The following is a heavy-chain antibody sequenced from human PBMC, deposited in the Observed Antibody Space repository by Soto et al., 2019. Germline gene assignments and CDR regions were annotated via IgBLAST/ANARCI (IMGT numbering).Heavy chain of an antibody. V-gene: IGHV1-69*01. Sequence: QVQLVQSGAEVKKPGSSVKVSCKASGGTFSSYAISWVRQAPGQGLEWMGGIIPIFGTANYAQKFQGRVTSTADESTSTAYMELSSLRSEDTAVYYCARAAHIVVVTANLDDAFDILGQGTMVTVSS. D-gene: IGHD2-21*02. CDR2: IIPIFGTA. CDR1: GGTFSSYA. J-gene: IGHJ3*02. CDR3: ARAAHIVVVTANLDDAFDI.